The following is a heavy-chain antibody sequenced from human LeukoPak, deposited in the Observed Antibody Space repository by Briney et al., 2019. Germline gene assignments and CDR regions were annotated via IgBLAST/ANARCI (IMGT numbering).Heavy chain of an antibody. Sequence: SVKVSCKASGYTFTSYDINWVRQATGQGLEWMGGIIPIFGTANYAQKFQGRVTTTTDESTSTAYMELSSLRSEDTAVYYCARGGYSYGYFDPWGQGTLVTVSS. CDR2: IIPIFGTA. D-gene: IGHD5-18*01. CDR3: ARGGYSYGYFDP. V-gene: IGHV1-69*05. J-gene: IGHJ5*02. CDR1: GYTFTSYD.